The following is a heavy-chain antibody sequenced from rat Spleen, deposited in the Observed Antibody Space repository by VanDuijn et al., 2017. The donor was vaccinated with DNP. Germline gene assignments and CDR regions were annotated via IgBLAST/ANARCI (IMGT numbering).Heavy chain of an antibody. J-gene: IGHJ4*01. Sequence: EVQLVESGGGLVQPGRSLKLSCAASGFTFSDYNMAWVRQAPKKGLEWVATIIYDGSRTYYRDSVKGRFTISRDNAKSTLYLQRDSLRSGDTATYYCATAQTGMAMDAWGQGTSVTVSS. V-gene: IGHV5S10*01. CDR3: ATAQTGMAMDA. D-gene: IGHD5-1*01. CDR2: IIYDGSRT. CDR1: GFTFSDYN.